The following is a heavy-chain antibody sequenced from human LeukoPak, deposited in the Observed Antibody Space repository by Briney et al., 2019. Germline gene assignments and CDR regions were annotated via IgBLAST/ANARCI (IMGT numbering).Heavy chain of an antibody. Sequence: SETLSLTCTVSGGSVSSGSYYWSWIRQPPGKRLEWIGYIYYSGTPRYTPSLKSRVTISRDTSKNHLSLKLTSVTAADTAVYYCARGHSASQSFWFDPWGQGTLVTVSS. CDR1: GGSVSSGSYY. CDR2: IYYSGTP. D-gene: IGHD4-11*01. V-gene: IGHV4-61*03. CDR3: ARGHSASQSFWFDP. J-gene: IGHJ5*02.